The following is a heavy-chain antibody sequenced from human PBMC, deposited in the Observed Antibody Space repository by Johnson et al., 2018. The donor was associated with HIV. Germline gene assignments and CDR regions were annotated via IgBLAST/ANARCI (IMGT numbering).Heavy chain of an antibody. V-gene: IGHV3-30*03. CDR2: ISYDGSNK. D-gene: IGHD1-1*01. Sequence: QVQLVESGGGVVQPGRSLRLSCAASGLTFSSYGMHWVRQAPGKVLEWVAVISYDGSNKYYADSVKGRFTISRDNSKNMLYLQMNSLRAEDTAVYYCAREGTLGAFDIWGQGTMVTVSS. CDR1: GLTFSSYG. J-gene: IGHJ3*02. CDR3: AREGTLGAFDI.